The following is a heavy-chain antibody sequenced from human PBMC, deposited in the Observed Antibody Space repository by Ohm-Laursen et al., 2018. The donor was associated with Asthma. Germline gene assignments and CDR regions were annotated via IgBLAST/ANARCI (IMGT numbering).Heavy chain of an antibody. Sequence: SSLRLSCAASGFTFSSYGMHWVRQAPGKGLEWVAVIWYDGSNKYYADSVKGRFTISRDNSKNTLYLQMNSLRAEDTAVYYCARDLKNFSTLTVTSDYYYGMDVWGQGTTVTVSS. V-gene: IGHV3-33*01. D-gene: IGHD4-11*01. CDR2: IWYDGSNK. CDR1: GFTFSSYG. J-gene: IGHJ6*02. CDR3: ARDLKNFSTLTVTSDYYYGMDV.